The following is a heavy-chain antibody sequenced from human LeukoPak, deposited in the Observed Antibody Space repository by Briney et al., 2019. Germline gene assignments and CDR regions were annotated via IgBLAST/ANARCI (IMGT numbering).Heavy chain of an antibody. J-gene: IGHJ4*02. CDR1: GFTFSSYW. V-gene: IGHV3-23*01. Sequence: GGSLRLSCAASGFTFSSYWMSWVRQAPGKGLEWVSAISGSGGSTYYADSVKGRFTISRDNSKNTLYLQMNSLRAEDTAVYYCAKSQPLDYGDYEGSFDYWGQGTLVTVSS. CDR2: ISGSGGST. CDR3: AKSQPLDYGDYEGSFDY. D-gene: IGHD4-17*01.